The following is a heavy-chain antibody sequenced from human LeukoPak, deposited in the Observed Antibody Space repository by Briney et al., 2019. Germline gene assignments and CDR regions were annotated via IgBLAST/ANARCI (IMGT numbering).Heavy chain of an antibody. J-gene: IGHJ6*02. V-gene: IGHV1-2*02. CDR3: ARLPAAMSPYYYYGMDV. D-gene: IGHD2-2*01. CDR2: INPNSGGT. Sequence: ASVKVSCKASGYTFTGYYMHWVRQAPGQGLEWMGWINPNSGGTNYAQKFQGRVTMTRDTSISTAYMELSRLRSDDTAVYYCARLPAAMSPYYYYGMDVWGQGTTVTVSS. CDR1: GYTFTGYY.